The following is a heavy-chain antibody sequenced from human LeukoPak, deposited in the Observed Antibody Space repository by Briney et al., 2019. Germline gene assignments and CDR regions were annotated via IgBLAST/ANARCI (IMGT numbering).Heavy chain of an antibody. V-gene: IGHV3-15*01. J-gene: IGHJ4*02. CDR2: IKSKTDGETP. D-gene: IGHD6-13*01. CDR3: TGVSRSSWYDY. CDR1: GFTFSNAW. Sequence: GGSLRLSCAASGFTFSNAWMSWVRQAPGKGLEWVGRIKSKTDGETPDYAAPVKGRFTISRDDSKNTLYLQMNSLKTEDTAVYYCTGVSRSSWYDYWGQGTLVTVSS.